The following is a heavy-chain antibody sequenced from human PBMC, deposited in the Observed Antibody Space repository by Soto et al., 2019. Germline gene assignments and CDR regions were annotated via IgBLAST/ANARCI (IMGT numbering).Heavy chain of an antibody. CDR1: GGTFSSYA. Sequence: QVQLVQSGAEVKKPGSSVKVSCKAPGGTFSSYAISWVRQAPGQGLEWMGGIIPIFGTAKYAQKFQGRFTIPADESTSTGYMELSSLRSEETAVYYCARSQGGSSSLDIYYYYYYGMDVWGQGTTVTVSS. CDR2: IIPIFGTA. D-gene: IGHD2-15*01. J-gene: IGHJ6*02. CDR3: ARSQGGSSSLDIYYYYYYGMDV. V-gene: IGHV1-69*01.